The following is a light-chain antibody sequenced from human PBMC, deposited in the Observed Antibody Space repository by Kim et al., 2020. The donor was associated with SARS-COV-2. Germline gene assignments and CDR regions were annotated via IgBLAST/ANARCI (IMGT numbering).Light chain of an antibody. J-gene: IGLJ3*02. CDR3: QTWDTGIRV. Sequence: QLVLTQSPSASASLGASVKLTCTLSSGHSSYAIAWHQQQPEKGPRYLMKLNTDGSHRKGDGIPDRFSGSSSGAERYLTIPSRQSGDEADYYCQTWDTGIRVFGGGTQLTVL. CDR1: SGHSSYA. CDR2: LNTDGSH. V-gene: IGLV4-69*01.